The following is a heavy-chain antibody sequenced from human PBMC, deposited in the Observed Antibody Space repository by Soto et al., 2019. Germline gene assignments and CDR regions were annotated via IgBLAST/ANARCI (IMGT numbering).Heavy chain of an antibody. D-gene: IGHD3-9*01. CDR3: ATRYFDWLPNYYGMDV. CDR1: GFTVSSNY. V-gene: IGHV3-53*01. CDR2: IYSGGST. J-gene: IGHJ6*02. Sequence: EVQLVESGGGLIQPGGSLRLSCAASGFTVSSNYMSWVRQAPGKGLEWVSVIYSGGSTYYADSVKGRFTISRDNSKNPLYLQMNSLRAEDTAVYYCATRYFDWLPNYYGMDVWGQGTTVTVSS.